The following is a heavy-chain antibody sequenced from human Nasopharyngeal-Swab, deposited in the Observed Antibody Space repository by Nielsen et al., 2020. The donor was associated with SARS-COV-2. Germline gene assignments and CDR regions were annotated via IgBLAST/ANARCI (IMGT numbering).Heavy chain of an antibody. CDR1: GFTVSSNY. D-gene: IGHD2-21*02. V-gene: IGHV3-53*01. J-gene: IGHJ4*02. Sequence: GESLKISCAASGFTVSSNYMSWVRQAPGKGLEWVSFIYSGGSTYYADSVKGRFTISRDNSKNTLYLHMNSLRAEDTAVYYCARGADSAIPWFFYFDYWGQGTLVTVSS. CDR2: IYSGGST. CDR3: ARGADSAIPWFFYFDY.